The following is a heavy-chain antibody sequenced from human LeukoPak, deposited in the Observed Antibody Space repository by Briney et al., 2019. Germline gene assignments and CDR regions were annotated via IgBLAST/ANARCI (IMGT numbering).Heavy chain of an antibody. CDR1: GGSISSGSYY. Sequence: SETLSLTCTVSGGSISSGSYYWSWIRQPAGKGLEWIGRIYTSGSTNYNPSLKSRVTISVDTSKNQFSLKLSSVTAADTAVYYCAARTQYYYDSSGSFDYWGQGTLVTVSS. J-gene: IGHJ4*02. CDR2: IYTSGST. CDR3: AARTQYYYDSSGSFDY. V-gene: IGHV4-61*02. D-gene: IGHD3-22*01.